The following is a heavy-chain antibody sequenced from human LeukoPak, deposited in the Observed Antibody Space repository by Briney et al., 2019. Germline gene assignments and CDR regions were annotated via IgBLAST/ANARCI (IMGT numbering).Heavy chain of an antibody. D-gene: IGHD2-2*01. CDR2: ISAYNGNT. Sequence: ASVKVSCKASGYTFTSYGISWVRQAPGQGREWMGWISAYNGNTNYAQKLQGRVTMTTDTSTSTAYMELRSLRSDDTAVYYCARTKNLVVPPRFDPWGQGTLVTVSS. J-gene: IGHJ5*02. V-gene: IGHV1-18*01. CDR3: ARTKNLVVPPRFDP. CDR1: GYTFTSYG.